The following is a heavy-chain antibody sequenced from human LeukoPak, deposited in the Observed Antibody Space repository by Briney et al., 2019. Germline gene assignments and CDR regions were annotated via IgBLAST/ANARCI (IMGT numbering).Heavy chain of an antibody. CDR2: IYSTGST. CDR1: GGSISSHY. CDR3: AREVPIVRGLRWDY. D-gene: IGHD3-10*01. Sequence: PSETLSLTCSVSGGSISSHYWSWIRQPPGKGLEWIGYIYSTGSTNYNPSLQSRVTISLDTSNNQFSLKLYSVTAADTAVYYCAREVPIVRGLRWDYWGQGTLVTVSS. V-gene: IGHV4-59*11. J-gene: IGHJ4*02.